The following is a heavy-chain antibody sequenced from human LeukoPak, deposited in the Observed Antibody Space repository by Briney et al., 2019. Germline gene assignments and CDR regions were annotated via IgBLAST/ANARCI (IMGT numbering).Heavy chain of an antibody. D-gene: IGHD3-22*01. V-gene: IGHV3-23*01. CDR2: ISGSGGST. CDR1: GFTFSSYA. CDR3: ARGDYYDSSGYYYFDY. J-gene: IGHJ4*02. Sequence: GGSLRLSCAASGFTFSSYAMSWVRQAPGKGLEWVSAISGSGGSTYYADSVKGRFTISRDNAKNSLYLQMNSLRAEDTAVYYCARGDYYDSSGYYYFDYWGQGTLVTVSS.